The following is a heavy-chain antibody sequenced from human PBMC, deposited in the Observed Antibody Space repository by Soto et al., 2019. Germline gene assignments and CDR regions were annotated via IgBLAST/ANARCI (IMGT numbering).Heavy chain of an antibody. CDR2: ISGSGGNT. J-gene: IGHJ4*02. D-gene: IGHD5-18*01. CDR3: AKDRRYSYGLFDY. V-gene: IGHV3-23*01. Sequence: EVQLLESGGGLVQPGGSLRLSCAASGFTFSSYAMTWVRQAPGKGLEWVSSISGSGGNTYNADSVKGRSTISRDNSKNTVDLQMNSLRAEDTAVYYCAKDRRYSYGLFDYWGQGALVIVSS. CDR1: GFTFSSYA.